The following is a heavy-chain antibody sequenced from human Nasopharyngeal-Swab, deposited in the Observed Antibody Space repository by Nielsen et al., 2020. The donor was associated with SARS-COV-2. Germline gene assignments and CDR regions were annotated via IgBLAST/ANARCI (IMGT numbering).Heavy chain of an antibody. V-gene: IGHV4-4*02. CDR1: GGSISSSNW. D-gene: IGHD5-18*01. Sequence: GSLRLSCAVSGGSISSSNWWSWVRQPPGKGLEWIGEIYHSGSTNYNPSLKSRVTISVDKSKNQFSLKLSSVTAADTAVYYCARGWGGGYSYTYRAFDIWGQGTMVTVSS. CDR2: IYHSGST. J-gene: IGHJ3*02. CDR3: ARGWGGGYSYTYRAFDI.